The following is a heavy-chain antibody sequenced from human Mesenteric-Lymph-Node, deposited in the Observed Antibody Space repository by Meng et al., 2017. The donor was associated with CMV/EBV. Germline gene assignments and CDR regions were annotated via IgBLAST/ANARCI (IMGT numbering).Heavy chain of an antibody. CDR1: GGTFSSYA. CDR2: IIPIFGTA. CDR3: ARKRVRFLEWLNDYYYYGMDV. V-gene: IGHV1-69*05. Sequence: SVKVSCKASGGTFSSYAISWVRQAPGQGLEWMGGIIPIFGTANYAQKFQGRVTITTDESTSTAYMELSSLRSEDTAVYYCARKRVRFLEWLNDYYYYGMDVWGQGTTVTVSS. J-gene: IGHJ6*02. D-gene: IGHD3-3*01.